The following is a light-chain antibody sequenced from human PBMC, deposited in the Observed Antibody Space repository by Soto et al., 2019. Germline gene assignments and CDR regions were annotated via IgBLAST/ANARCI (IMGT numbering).Light chain of an antibody. CDR3: QQSYQILPWT. V-gene: IGKV1-39*01. CDR2: AAS. Sequence: DIQMTQSPSSLSASVGDRVTITCRSSQSISNYLNWYQQKLGKAHKLLVYAASHLQNGVPSRFRGSGSGTDFTFTISSLQPEDFATYYCQQSYQILPWTFGQGTKVDTK. CDR1: QSISNY. J-gene: IGKJ1*01.